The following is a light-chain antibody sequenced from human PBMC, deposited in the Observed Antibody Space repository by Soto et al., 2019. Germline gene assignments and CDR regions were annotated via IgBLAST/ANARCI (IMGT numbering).Light chain of an antibody. CDR3: QQYGRSLT. J-gene: IGKJ4*01. Sequence: IVLTQSPGTLSLSPGERATLSCRASQSVNNNYLAWYQQKHGQAPRLLVYRASTRATGIPDRFSGSGSGTDFTLTISRLEPEDFAVYYCQQYGRSLTFGGGTKVEIK. V-gene: IGKV3-20*01. CDR1: QSVNNNY. CDR2: RAS.